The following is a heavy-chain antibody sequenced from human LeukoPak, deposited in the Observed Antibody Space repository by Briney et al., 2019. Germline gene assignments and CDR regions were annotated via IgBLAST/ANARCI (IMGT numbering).Heavy chain of an antibody. CDR3: ARVSSSGWYVVHYYYYYYMDV. D-gene: IGHD6-19*01. CDR1: GFTFSSYW. Sequence: PGGSLRLSCAASGFTFSSYWMSWVRQAPGKGLEWVANIKQDGSEKYYVDSVKGRFTISRDNAKNSLYLQMNSLRAEDTAVYYCARVSSSGWYVVHYYYYYYMDVWGKGTTVTISS. J-gene: IGHJ6*03. CDR2: IKQDGSEK. V-gene: IGHV3-7*01.